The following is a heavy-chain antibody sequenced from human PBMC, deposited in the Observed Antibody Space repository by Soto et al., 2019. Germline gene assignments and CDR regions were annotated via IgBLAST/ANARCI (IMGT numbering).Heavy chain of an antibody. J-gene: IGHJ6*02. Sequence: LGESLKISCKGSGYNFNNYWIVWVRQMPGKGLECMGIVYPGDSDTRYRPSFQGQVTISADKSTSTAYLQWSSLKASDTAMYYCARKSTVTDYYYHGMDVWGQGTTVTVSS. D-gene: IGHD4-17*01. CDR3: ARKSTVTDYYYHGMDV. CDR2: VYPGDSDT. CDR1: GYNFNNYW. V-gene: IGHV5-51*01.